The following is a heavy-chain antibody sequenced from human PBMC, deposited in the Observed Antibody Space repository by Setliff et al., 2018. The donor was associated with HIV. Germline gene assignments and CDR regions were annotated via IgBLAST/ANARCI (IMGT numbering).Heavy chain of an antibody. CDR3: ARSLTSTTMTVVFMGLGAFDI. V-gene: IGHV4-39*07. J-gene: IGHJ3*02. D-gene: IGHD3-22*01. Sequence: ASETLSLTCSVSGDSISTGTYYWGWIRQPPGKGLEWIGSVSYSGSTLYNPSLKSRVTISVDTSKNQFSLKLSSVTAADTAVYYCARSLTSTTMTVVFMGLGAFDIWGQGTMVTVSS. CDR1: GDSISTGTYY. CDR2: VSYSGST.